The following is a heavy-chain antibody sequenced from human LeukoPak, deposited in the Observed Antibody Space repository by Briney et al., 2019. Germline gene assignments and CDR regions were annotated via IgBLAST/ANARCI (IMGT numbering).Heavy chain of an antibody. CDR2: IVVGSGNT. Sequence: SVKVSCKASGFAFTSSAMQWVRQARGQRLEWIGWIVVGSGNTNYAQKFQERVTITRDMSTSTAYMELSSLRSEDTAVYYCASVRWYYDFWSGYYFDYWGQGTLVTVSS. CDR1: GFAFTSSA. J-gene: IGHJ4*02. CDR3: ASVRWYYDFWSGYYFDY. V-gene: IGHV1-58*02. D-gene: IGHD3-3*01.